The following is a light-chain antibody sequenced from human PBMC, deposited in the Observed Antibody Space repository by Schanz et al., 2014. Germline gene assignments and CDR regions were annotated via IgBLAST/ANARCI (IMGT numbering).Light chain of an antibody. V-gene: IGLV2-14*01. CDR3: SSYTSSSTWL. J-gene: IGLJ3*02. Sequence: QSALTQPASVSGSPGQSITISCTGTNSDVGVYNYVSWYQQHPGKAPKLMIYDVSNRPSGVSSRFSGSKSGNTASLTISGLQAEDEADYYCSSYTSSSTWLFGGGTKLTVL. CDR1: NSDVGVYNY. CDR2: DVS.